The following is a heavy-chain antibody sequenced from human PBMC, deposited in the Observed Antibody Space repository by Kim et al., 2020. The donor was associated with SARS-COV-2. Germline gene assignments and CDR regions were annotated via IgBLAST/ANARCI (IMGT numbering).Heavy chain of an antibody. V-gene: IGHV3-23*01. CDR3: AKGHTAMVRDYYGMDV. J-gene: IGHJ6*02. D-gene: IGHD5-18*01. Sequence: GGSLRLSCAASGFTFSSYAMSWVRQAPGKGLEWVSAISGSGGSTYYADSVKGRFTISRDNSKNTLYLQMNSLRAEDTAVYYCAKGHTAMVRDYYGMDVWGQGTTVAVSS. CDR2: ISGSGGST. CDR1: GFTFSSYA.